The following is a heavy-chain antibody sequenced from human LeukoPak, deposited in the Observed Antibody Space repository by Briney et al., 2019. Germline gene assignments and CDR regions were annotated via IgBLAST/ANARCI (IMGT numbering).Heavy chain of an antibody. V-gene: IGHV1-18*01. D-gene: IGHD6-13*01. CDR1: GYTFTSYG. CDR2: ISAYNGNT. J-gene: IGHJ6*02. Sequence: ASVKVSCKASGYTFTSYGISWVRQAPGQGLEWMGWISAYNGNTNYAQKLQGRVTMTTDTSTSTAYMELRSLRSDDTAVYYCATSSSFDYYYGMDVWGQGTTVTVSS. CDR3: ATSSSFDYYYGMDV.